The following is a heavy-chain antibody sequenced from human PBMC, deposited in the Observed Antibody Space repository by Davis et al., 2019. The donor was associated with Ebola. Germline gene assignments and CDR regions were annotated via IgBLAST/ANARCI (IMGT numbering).Heavy chain of an antibody. CDR2: ISCSGGSK. D-gene: IGHD4-23*01. Sequence: GGSLRLSCAASGFTFSSYAMSWVRQAPGKGLEWVAAISCSGGSKYYADSVKGRFTISRDNSKNTLYLQMNSLRAEDTAVYYCARTDYGGNSPFYYWGQGTLVTVSS. CDR3: ARTDYGGNSPFYY. J-gene: IGHJ4*02. V-gene: IGHV3-23*01. CDR1: GFTFSSYA.